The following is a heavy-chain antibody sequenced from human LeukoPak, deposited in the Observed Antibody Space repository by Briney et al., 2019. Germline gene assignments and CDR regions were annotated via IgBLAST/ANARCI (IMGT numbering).Heavy chain of an antibody. D-gene: IGHD3-22*01. CDR1: GITVSNYG. J-gene: IGHJ4*02. V-gene: IGHV3-23*01. CDR3: AKRGVVIRVILVGFHKEAYYFDS. CDR2: ISGSGGGT. Sequence: GGSLRLSCAVSGITVSNYGMSWVRQAPGKGLEWVAGISGSGGGTNYADSVKGRFTISRDNFKNTLYLQMNGLRAEDTAVYFCAKRGVVIRVILVGFHKEAYYFDSWGQGALVTVYS.